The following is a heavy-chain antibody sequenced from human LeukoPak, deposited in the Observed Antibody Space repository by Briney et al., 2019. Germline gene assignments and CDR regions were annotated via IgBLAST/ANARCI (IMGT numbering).Heavy chain of an antibody. V-gene: IGHV3-7*01. CDR3: ARLNWGRADS. Sequence: PGGSLRLSCAASGFTFSDFWMMWVRQAPGKGLEWVANINQGGSEPYYVDPVQGRFTISRDNTENLLFLQMNGLRVEDTAVYYCARLNWGRADSWGQGTLLTVSA. D-gene: IGHD7-27*01. J-gene: IGHJ4*02. CDR2: INQGGSEP. CDR1: GFTFSDFW.